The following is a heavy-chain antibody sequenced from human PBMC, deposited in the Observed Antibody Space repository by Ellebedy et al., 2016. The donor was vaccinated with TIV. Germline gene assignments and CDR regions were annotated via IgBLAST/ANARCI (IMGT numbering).Heavy chain of an antibody. CDR2: ISSSYEM. CDR1: GFTFYSYS. D-gene: IGHD4-17*01. J-gene: IGHJ2*01. Sequence: PGGSLRLSCAASGFTFYSYSVNWVRQTPGKGLEWISYISSSYEMWYADSVKGRFTISRDNAKNSLYLQMNSLRAEDTAVYYCATNYGDYPPGYWYFDLWGRGTLVTVSS. V-gene: IGHV3-21*05. CDR3: ATNYGDYPPGYWYFDL.